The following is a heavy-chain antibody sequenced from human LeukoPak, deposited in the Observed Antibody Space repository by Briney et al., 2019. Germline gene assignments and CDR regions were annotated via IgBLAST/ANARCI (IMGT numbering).Heavy chain of an antibody. V-gene: IGHV3-21*01. J-gene: IGHJ4*02. CDR3: AKLPTMVRGVTFDY. D-gene: IGHD3-10*01. CDR2: ISSDSAYI. CDR1: GFTFSSYG. Sequence: GGSLRLSCAGSGFTFSSYGMTWARQAPGKGLAWVSSISSDSAYIYYADSLKGRFTISRDNAQNSLYLQMNSLRAEDTAVYYCAKLPTMVRGVTFDYWGQGTLVTVSS.